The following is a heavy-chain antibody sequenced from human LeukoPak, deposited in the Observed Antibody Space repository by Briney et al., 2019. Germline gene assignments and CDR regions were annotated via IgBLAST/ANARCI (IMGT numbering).Heavy chain of an antibody. V-gene: IGHV4-59*01. CDR2: IYYSGST. Sequence: PSETLSLTCTVSGGSISSYYWSWIRQPPGKGLEWIGYIYYSGSTNYNPSLKSRVTISVDTSKNQFSLKLSSVTAADTAVYYCARAMAAAGSPEHYYYYYGMDVWGQGTTVTVSS. J-gene: IGHJ6*02. D-gene: IGHD6-13*01. CDR3: ARAMAAAGSPEHYYYYYGMDV. CDR1: GGSISSYY.